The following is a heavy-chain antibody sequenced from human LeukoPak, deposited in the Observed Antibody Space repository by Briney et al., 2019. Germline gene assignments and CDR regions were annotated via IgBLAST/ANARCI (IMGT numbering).Heavy chain of an antibody. J-gene: IGHJ4*02. CDR1: GFTFSSYG. Sequence: GGSLRLSCAASGFTFSSYGMHWVRQAPGKGLEWVAVISYDGSNKYYADSVKGRFTISRDNSKNTLYLQMNSLRAEDTAVYYCASRLRWPNFDYWGQGTLVTVSS. CDR3: ASRLRWPNFDY. D-gene: IGHD4-23*01. V-gene: IGHV3-30*03. CDR2: ISYDGSNK.